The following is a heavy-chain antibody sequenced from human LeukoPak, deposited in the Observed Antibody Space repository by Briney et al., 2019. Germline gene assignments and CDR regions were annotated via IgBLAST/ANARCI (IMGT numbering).Heavy chain of an antibody. CDR2: IYYSAST. V-gene: IGHV4-30-4*01. CDR1: GGSISRGDYY. Sequence: SETLSLKCTVSGGSISRGDYYWSWIRKPPGKGLEWIGYIYYSASTYYNPSLKSRVTISVDTSKNQFALKLSSVTGADTAVYYCARGKQESGMDVWGQGTTVTVSS. CDR3: ARGKQESGMDV. J-gene: IGHJ6*02.